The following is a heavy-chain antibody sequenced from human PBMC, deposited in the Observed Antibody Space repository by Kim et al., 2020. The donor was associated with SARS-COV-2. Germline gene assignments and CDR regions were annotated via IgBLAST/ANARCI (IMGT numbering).Heavy chain of an antibody. CDR2: MNTDGTYT. J-gene: IGHJ4*02. Sequence: GGSLRLSCAASGFTFSSYWMHWVRQVPGKGLVWVSRMNTDGTYTTYADSVKGRFTISRDNAKNTLYLQMNSLRAEDTAVYYCARGTYSAYDYIDYWGQGTLVTVSS. D-gene: IGHD5-12*01. V-gene: IGHV3-74*01. CDR3: ARGTYSAYDYIDY. CDR1: GFTFSSYW.